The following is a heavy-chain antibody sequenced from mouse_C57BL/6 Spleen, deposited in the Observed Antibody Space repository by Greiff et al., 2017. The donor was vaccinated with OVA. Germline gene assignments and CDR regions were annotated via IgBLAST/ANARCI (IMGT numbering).Heavy chain of an antibody. CDR1: GYTFTDYN. Sequence: VQLQQSGPELVKPGASVKMSCKASGYTFTDYNMHWVKQSHGKSLEWIGYINPNNGGTSYNQKFKGKATLTVNKSSSTAYMELRSLTSEDSAVYYCASPRYYDYDAGDYWGQGTTLTVSS. D-gene: IGHD2-4*01. V-gene: IGHV1-22*01. J-gene: IGHJ2*01. CDR3: ASPRYYDYDAGDY. CDR2: INPNNGGT.